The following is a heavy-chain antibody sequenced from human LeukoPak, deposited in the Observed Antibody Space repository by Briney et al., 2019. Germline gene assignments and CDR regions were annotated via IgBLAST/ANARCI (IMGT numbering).Heavy chain of an antibody. CDR2: ISSTGGTT. J-gene: IGHJ6*03. Sequence: GGTLRLSCAASGITFSSYGMSWVRQAPGKGLEWVSSISSTGGTTYYADSVKGRFTISRDNAKNSLYLQMNSLRAEDTAVYYCASGQWLVNYYYYYMDVWGKGTTVTVSS. V-gene: IGHV3-48*04. D-gene: IGHD6-19*01. CDR3: ASGQWLVNYYYYYMDV. CDR1: GITFSSYG.